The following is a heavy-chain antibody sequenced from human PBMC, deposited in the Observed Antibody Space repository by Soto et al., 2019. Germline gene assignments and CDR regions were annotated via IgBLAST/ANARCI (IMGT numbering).Heavy chain of an antibody. CDR3: ADYDFVVVTSD. Sequence: GGSLRLSCAASGFTFSSYAMHWVRQAPGKGLEWVAVISYDGSNKYYADSVKGRFTISRDNSKNTLYLQMNSLRAEDTAVYYCADYDFVVVTSDWGQGTLVTVSS. V-gene: IGHV3-30-3*01. CDR1: GFTFSSYA. D-gene: IGHD2-21*02. CDR2: ISYDGSNK. J-gene: IGHJ4*02.